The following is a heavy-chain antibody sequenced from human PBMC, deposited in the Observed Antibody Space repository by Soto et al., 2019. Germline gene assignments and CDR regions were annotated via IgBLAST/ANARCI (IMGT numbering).Heavy chain of an antibody. D-gene: IGHD3-3*01. V-gene: IGHV4-4*02. J-gene: IGHJ4*02. CDR3: VTSLNYDFWRDGGRHYYFDY. CDR1: GGSISSSYW. CDR2: IYHGGST. Sequence: PSETLSLTCAVSGGSISSSYWWNWVRQPPGKGLEWIGKIYHGGSTNYNPSLKNRVTISVDKSNNQFSLRLSSVTAAETAVYFCVTSLNYDFWRDGGRHYYFDYWGQGTLVTVSS.